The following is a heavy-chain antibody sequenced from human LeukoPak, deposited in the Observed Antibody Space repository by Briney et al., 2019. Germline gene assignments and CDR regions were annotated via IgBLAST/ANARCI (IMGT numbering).Heavy chain of an antibody. CDR1: GFTFSSHE. CDR2: IIGSASTI. CDR3: AKSRLAYCGGDCSIDY. Sequence: GGSLRLSCAASGFTFSSHEMNWVRQAPGKGLEWVSYIIGSASTIYYADSVKGRFTISRDNSKNTLYLQMNSLRAEDTAVYYCAKSRLAYCGGDCSIDYWGQGTLVTVSS. D-gene: IGHD2-21*02. V-gene: IGHV3-23*01. J-gene: IGHJ4*02.